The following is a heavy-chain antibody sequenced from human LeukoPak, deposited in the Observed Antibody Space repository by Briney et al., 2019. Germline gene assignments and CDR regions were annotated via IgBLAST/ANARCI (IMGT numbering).Heavy chain of an antibody. CDR3: ARDRYRHYYDSSGYLGDYYFDY. CDR1: GGSISSYY. Sequence: SETLSLTCTVSGGSISSYYWSWTRQPAGKGLEWIGRIYTSGSTNYNPSLKSRVTISVDKSKNQFSLKLSSVTAADTAVYYCARDRYRHYYDSSGYLGDYYFDYWGQGTLVTVSS. D-gene: IGHD3-22*01. J-gene: IGHJ4*02. CDR2: IYTSGST. V-gene: IGHV4-4*07.